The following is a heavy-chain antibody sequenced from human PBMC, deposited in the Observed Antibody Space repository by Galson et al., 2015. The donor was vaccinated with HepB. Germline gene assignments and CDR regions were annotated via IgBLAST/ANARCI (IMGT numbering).Heavy chain of an antibody. J-gene: IGHJ4*02. V-gene: IGHV1-69*13. Sequence: SVKVSCKASGGTFSSYAISWVRQAPGQGLEWMGGIIPIFGTANYAQKFQGSVTITADESTSTAYMELSSLRSEDTAVYYCARVTYCSSTSCYTDFDYWGQGTLVTVSS. CDR1: GGTFSSYA. CDR3: ARVTYCSSTSCYTDFDY. D-gene: IGHD2-2*02. CDR2: IIPIFGTA.